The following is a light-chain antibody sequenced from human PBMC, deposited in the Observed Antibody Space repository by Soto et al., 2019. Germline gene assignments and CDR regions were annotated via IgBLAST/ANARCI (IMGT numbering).Light chain of an antibody. J-gene: IGKJ1*01. Sequence: ETVLTQSPGTLSLSPGERATVSCRASQSVGGSSLAWYQQRHGQAPILFIYDTSKSATGIPDRFSGSGSGLDFTLTISRLEHEDFAVYYCQQYQNSPRTFGQGTKVDIK. CDR3: QQYQNSPRT. V-gene: IGKV3-20*01. CDR2: DTS. CDR1: QSVGGSS.